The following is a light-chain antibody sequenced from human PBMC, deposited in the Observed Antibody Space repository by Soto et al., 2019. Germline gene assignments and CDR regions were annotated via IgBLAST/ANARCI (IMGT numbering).Light chain of an antibody. Sequence: EMVLTLSPGTLSLSPGERATLSCTASQSVSGNQLAWYQQKPGQGPRLLIYAASSRATDIPDRFSGSASGTDFTFIISRLEPEDFGMYYCHQYGSLPHTFGQGTKVE. V-gene: IGKV3-20*01. J-gene: IGKJ2*01. CDR1: QSVSGNQ. CDR2: AAS. CDR3: HQYGSLPHT.